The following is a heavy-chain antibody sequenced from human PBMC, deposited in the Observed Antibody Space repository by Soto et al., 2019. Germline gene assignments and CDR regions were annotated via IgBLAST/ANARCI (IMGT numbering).Heavy chain of an antibody. V-gene: IGHV4-59*01. J-gene: IGHJ4*02. CDR2: IYYSGST. CDR3: AGRYGGNFDY. CDR1: GVSISSYY. Sequence: QVQLQESGPGLVKPAETLSLTCTVSGVSISSYYWSWIRQPPGKGLEWIGYIYYSGSTNYNPSLKSRVTISVDTSKNQFSLKLSSVTAADTAVYYCAGRYGGNFDYWGQGTLGTVSS. D-gene: IGHD1-26*01.